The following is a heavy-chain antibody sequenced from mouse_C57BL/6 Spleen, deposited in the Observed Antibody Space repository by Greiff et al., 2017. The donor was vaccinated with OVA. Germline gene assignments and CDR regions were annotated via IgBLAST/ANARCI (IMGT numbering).Heavy chain of an antibody. CDR2: ISYDGST. V-gene: IGHV3-6*01. D-gene: IGHD4-1*01. J-gene: IGHJ3*01. CDR1: GYSITSGYI. CDR3: ARDTVGRGFAY. Sequence: EVKVEESGPGLVKPSQSLSLSCSVTGYSITSGYIWNWIRQSPGNKLEFRGYISYDGSTNYNPSFKNRTSFTRDPSTNPSFLKLNTVTTEDTATDYCARDTVGRGFAYWGQGTLVTVSA.